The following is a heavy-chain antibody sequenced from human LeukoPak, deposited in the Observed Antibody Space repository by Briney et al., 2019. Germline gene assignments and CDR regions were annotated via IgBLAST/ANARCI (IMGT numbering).Heavy chain of an antibody. D-gene: IGHD5-18*01. CDR1: GFTFSSYS. Sequence: GGSLRLSCAASGFTFSSYSMNWVRQASGKGLEWVSSISSSSSYIYYADSVKGRFTISRDNAKNSLYLQMNGLRAEDTAVYYCARGGYRIDAFDIWGQGTMVTVSS. J-gene: IGHJ3*02. V-gene: IGHV3-21*01. CDR2: ISSSSSYI. CDR3: ARGGYRIDAFDI.